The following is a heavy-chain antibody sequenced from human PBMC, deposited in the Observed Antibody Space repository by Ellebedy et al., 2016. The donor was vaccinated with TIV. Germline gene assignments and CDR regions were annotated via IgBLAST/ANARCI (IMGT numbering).Heavy chain of an antibody. Sequence: GGSLRLXXAASGFTFSDYRMNWVRHSPGKGLEWVSSISGSGSYKWYADSMKGRFTISRDNAKNSLILQMNSLRAEDTATYYCTKNNGGSGPNWLAPWGPGTLVTVSS. J-gene: IGHJ5*02. D-gene: IGHD6-19*01. CDR3: TKNNGGSGPNWLAP. CDR1: GFTFSDYR. V-gene: IGHV3-21*01. CDR2: ISGSGSYK.